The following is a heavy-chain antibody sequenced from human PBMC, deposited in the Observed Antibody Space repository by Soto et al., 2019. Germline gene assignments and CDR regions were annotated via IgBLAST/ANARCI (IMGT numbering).Heavy chain of an antibody. CDR3: ASPKGSYSSGYYDFDY. CDR1: GGTFSTYA. V-gene: IGHV1-69*01. D-gene: IGHD6-19*01. J-gene: IGHJ4*02. Sequence: QVQLVQSGAEVKQPGSSVKVSCKTSGGTFSTYAIYWVRQAPGQGLEWMGAIIPLFGTADYAQKFQGRVTITADESTSTAPMELSSLRSEDTAGYYCASPKGSYSSGYYDFDYWGQGTLVTVSS. CDR2: IIPLFGTA.